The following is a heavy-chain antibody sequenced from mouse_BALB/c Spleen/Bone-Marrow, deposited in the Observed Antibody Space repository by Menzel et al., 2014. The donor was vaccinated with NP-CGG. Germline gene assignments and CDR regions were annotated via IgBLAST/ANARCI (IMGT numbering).Heavy chain of an antibody. D-gene: IGHD3-2*02. J-gene: IGHJ4*01. CDR1: GYTFTDYA. V-gene: IGHV1S137*01. CDR2: ISTYYGDA. Sequence: QVQLQQAGAELVRPGVSVKISCKGSGYTFTDYAMHWVKQSHAKSLEWIGVISTYYGDASYNQKFKGKATMTVDKSSSTAYMELARLTSEDSAIYYCARRADSSGYVDAMDYWGQGTPVPVSS. CDR3: ARRADSSGYVDAMDY.